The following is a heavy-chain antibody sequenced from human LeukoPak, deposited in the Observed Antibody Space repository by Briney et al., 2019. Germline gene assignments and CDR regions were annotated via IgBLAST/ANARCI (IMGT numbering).Heavy chain of an antibody. D-gene: IGHD3-16*01. V-gene: IGHV4-61*02. CDR2: IYISGTT. CDR1: GASISSGSYY. J-gene: IGHJ4*02. CDR3: ARGEGVVNFDY. Sequence: PSQTLSLTCTVSGASISSGSYYWSWIRQPAGKGLEWIGRIYISGTTNYNPSLKSRVTISVDTSKNQFSLKLTSVTAAVTAVYYCARGEGVVNFDYWGQGTLVTVSS.